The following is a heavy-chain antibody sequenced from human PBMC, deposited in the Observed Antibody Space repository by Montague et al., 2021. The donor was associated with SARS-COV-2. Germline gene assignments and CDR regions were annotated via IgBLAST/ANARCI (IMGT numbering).Heavy chain of an antibody. V-gene: IGHV4-59*13. CDR2: ISDSGRT. D-gene: IGHD6-13*01. CDR1: GDSIRSYH. CDR3: TRDRGIAAADNYYYGMDV. Sequence: SETLSLTCTVSGDSIRSYHWTWIRQPPGKGLEWIGRISDSGRTIYNPSLKSRVTISVDTSKNQLFLNLRSMVAADTAIYYCTRDRGIAAADNYYYGMDVWGPGTTVTVSS. J-gene: IGHJ6*02.